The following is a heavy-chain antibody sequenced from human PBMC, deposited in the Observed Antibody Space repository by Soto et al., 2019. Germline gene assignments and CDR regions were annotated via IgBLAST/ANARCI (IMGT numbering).Heavy chain of an antibody. CDR2: ISFDGSNE. J-gene: IGHJ6*02. V-gene: IGHV3-30-3*01. CDR1: GFTFSDYA. D-gene: IGHD4-17*01. CDR3: ARPAATVIFYSGMDV. Sequence: GGSLRLACAASGFTFSDYAMHWVRQAPGKGLEWVAIISFDGSNEHYADSVQGRFTISRDNSENTLYLQMNSLRADDTAVYYCARPAATVIFYSGMDVWGQGTTVTVSS.